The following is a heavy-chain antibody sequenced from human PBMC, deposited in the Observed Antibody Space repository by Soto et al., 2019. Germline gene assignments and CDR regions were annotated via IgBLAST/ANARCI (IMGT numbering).Heavy chain of an antibody. CDR3: ARDGYYDSSGYYYDYYYYGMDV. D-gene: IGHD3-22*01. J-gene: IGHJ6*02. V-gene: IGHV1-18*01. CDR1: GYTFTSYG. CDR2: ISAYNGNT. Sequence: QVQLVQSGAEVKKPGASVKVSCKASGYTFTSYGISWVRQAPGQGLEWMGWISAYNGNTNYAQKLQGRVTMTTDTSKSTAYMELRSLRSDDTAVYYCARDGYYDSSGYYYDYYYYGMDVWGQGTTVTVSS.